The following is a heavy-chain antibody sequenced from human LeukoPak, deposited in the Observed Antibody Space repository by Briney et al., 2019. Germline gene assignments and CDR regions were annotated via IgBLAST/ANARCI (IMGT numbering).Heavy chain of an antibody. Sequence: GGSLRLSCAASGFTFSGSAIHWVRQASGKGLEWVGRIRTRTNTYATAYAASVEGRFTISRDDSQRTAFLQMNSLKAEDTAVYFCSTDYLPDYWGQGALVTVSS. V-gene: IGHV3-73*01. CDR2: IRTRTNTYAT. CDR1: GFTFSGSA. CDR3: STDYLPDY. J-gene: IGHJ4*02. D-gene: IGHD4-11*01.